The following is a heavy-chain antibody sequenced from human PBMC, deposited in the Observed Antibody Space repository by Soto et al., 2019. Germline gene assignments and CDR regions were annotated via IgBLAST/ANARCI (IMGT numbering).Heavy chain of an antibody. CDR1: GGSLSGYS. D-gene: IGHD6-19*01. CDR3: ARDLASSGWYTG. V-gene: IGHV4-59*01. Sequence: PSETLSLTCTVSGGSLSGYSWSWIRQPPGKGLEWIGYISYSGSTNYNPSLKSRVTISVHTSKNQFSLKLSSVTAADTAVYYCARDLASSGWYTGWGQGTLVTVSS. CDR2: ISYSGST. J-gene: IGHJ4*02.